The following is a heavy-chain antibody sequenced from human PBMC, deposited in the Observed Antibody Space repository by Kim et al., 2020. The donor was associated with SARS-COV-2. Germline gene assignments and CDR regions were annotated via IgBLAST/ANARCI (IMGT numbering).Heavy chain of an antibody. CDR3: ARGKRYPISGGYYYYGMDV. CDR2: INSDGSST. D-gene: IGHD2-15*01. J-gene: IGHJ6*02. Sequence: GGSLRLSCAASGFTFSSYWMHWVRQAPGKGLVWVSRINSDGSSTSYADSVKGRFTISRDNAKNTLYLQMNSLRAEDTAVYYCARGKRYPISGGYYYYGMDVWGQGTTVTVSS. CDR1: GFTFSSYW. V-gene: IGHV3-74*01.